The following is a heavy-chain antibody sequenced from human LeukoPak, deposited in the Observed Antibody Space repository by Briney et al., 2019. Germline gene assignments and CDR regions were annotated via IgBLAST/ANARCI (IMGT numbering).Heavy chain of an antibody. Sequence: GGSLRLSCAASGFTFSSYSMNWVRQAPGKGLEWVSSISSSSYIYYADSVKGRFTISRDNAKNSLYLQMNSLRAEDTAVYYCARAPYYDFWSGYYYRSNWFDPWGQGTLVTVSS. J-gene: IGHJ5*02. V-gene: IGHV3-21*01. CDR2: ISSSSYI. CDR3: ARAPYYDFWSGYYYRSNWFDP. CDR1: GFTFSSYS. D-gene: IGHD3-3*01.